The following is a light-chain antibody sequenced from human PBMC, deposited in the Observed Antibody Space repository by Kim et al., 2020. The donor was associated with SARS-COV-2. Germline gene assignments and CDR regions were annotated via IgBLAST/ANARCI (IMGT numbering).Light chain of an antibody. V-gene: IGKV3-20*01. CDR3: HQYADSPLT. J-gene: IGKJ4*01. Sequence: EIVLTQSPGTLSLSPGERATLSCRASQSVGRNYLAWFQQKPGQAPRLLISAASSRATGIPDRFSGSGSGTDFTLTISRLEPEDFAVYYCHQYADSPLTFGGGTKVDIK. CDR2: AAS. CDR1: QSVGRNY.